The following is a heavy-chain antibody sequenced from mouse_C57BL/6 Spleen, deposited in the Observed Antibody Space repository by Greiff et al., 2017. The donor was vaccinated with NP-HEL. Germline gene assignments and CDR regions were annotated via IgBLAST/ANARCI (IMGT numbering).Heavy chain of an antibody. D-gene: IGHD2-4*01. CDR3: ARGEGLRRYFDV. V-gene: IGHV1-53*01. CDR1: GYTFTSYW. Sequence: QVHVKQSGTELVKPGASVKLSCKASGYTFTSYWMHWVKQRPGQGLEWIGNINPSNGGTNYNEKFKSKATLTVDKSSSTAYMQLSSLTSEDSAVYYCARGEGLRRYFDVWGTGTTVTVSS. CDR2: INPSNGGT. J-gene: IGHJ1*03.